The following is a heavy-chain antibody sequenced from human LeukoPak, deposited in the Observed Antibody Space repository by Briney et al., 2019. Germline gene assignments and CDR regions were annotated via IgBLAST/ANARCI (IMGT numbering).Heavy chain of an antibody. Sequence: AAVKDSCKASLYTFTRYVISWVGQAPGQGVEWMGWISAYNGNTNYAQKLPRRVTMTTDTSTSTAYMELRSLRSDDTAVYYCARDLEVVVAATSGYWGQGTLVTVSS. V-gene: IGHV1-18*01. CDR3: ARDLEVVVAATSGY. CDR1: LYTFTRYV. CDR2: ISAYNGNT. J-gene: IGHJ4*02. D-gene: IGHD2-15*01.